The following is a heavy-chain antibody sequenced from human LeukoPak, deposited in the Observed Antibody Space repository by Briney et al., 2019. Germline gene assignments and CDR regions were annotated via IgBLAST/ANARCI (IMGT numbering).Heavy chain of an antibody. CDR3: ARARGSGSYYGHDYYYYYYMDV. V-gene: IGHV1-46*01. Sequence: ASVKVSCKASGYTFTTDYIHWVRQAPGQGLEWMGIVNPSGGSTTYAQKFQGRVIMTGDTSTSTVYMELRSLRSEDTAVYYCARARGSGSYYGHDYYYYYYMDVWGQGTTVTVSS. CDR1: GYTFTTDY. D-gene: IGHD3-10*01. CDR2: VNPSGGST. J-gene: IGHJ6*03.